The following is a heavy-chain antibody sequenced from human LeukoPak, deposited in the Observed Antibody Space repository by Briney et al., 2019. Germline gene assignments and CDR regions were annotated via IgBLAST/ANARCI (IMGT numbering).Heavy chain of an antibody. CDR1: GFTFDDYA. V-gene: IGHV3-9*01. CDR3: VPGGMDV. Sequence: GRSLRLSCAASGFTFDDYAMHWVRQAPGKGLEWVSGISWNSGSIGYADSVKGRFTISRDNAKNSLYLQMNSLRAEDTALYYCVPGGMDVWGQGTTVTVSS. CDR2: ISWNSGSI. J-gene: IGHJ6*02.